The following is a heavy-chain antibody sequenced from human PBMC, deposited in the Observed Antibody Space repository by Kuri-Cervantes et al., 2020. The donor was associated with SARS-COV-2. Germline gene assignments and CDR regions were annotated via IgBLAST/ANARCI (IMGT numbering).Heavy chain of an antibody. Sequence: GESLKISCAASGFTFSDHYMDWVRQAPGKGLEWVGRIRSKANSYTTEYAASVEGRFTMSRDDSKNSLYLQMNSLKTEDTAVYYCGRVGKYTYSSTDYWGQGTLVTVSS. V-gene: IGHV3-72*01. J-gene: IGHJ4*01. CDR3: GRVGKYTYSSTDY. CDR1: GFTFSDHY. D-gene: IGHD5-18*01. CDR2: IRSKANSYTT.